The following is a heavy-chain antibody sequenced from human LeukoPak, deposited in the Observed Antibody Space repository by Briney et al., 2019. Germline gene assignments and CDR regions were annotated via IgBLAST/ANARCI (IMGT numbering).Heavy chain of an antibody. CDR3: AKGRSGWGNFDY. V-gene: IGHV3-48*01. D-gene: IGHD6-19*01. CDR2: ISDTGSTI. Sequence: GGSLRLSCVASGFTLSSYSMNWVRQAPGKGLEWVSYISDTGSTIAYADSVKGRFTMSRDNSKNTLYLQMNSLRAEDTAVYYCAKGRSGWGNFDYWGQGTLVTVSS. CDR1: GFTLSSYS. J-gene: IGHJ4*02.